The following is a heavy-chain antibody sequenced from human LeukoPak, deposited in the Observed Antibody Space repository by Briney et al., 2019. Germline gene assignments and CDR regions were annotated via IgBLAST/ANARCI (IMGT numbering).Heavy chain of an antibody. D-gene: IGHD3-10*01. J-gene: IGHJ4*02. CDR3: AREKPSITMVRGDIFDY. V-gene: IGHV1-2*02. CDR1: GYTFTGYY. CDR2: INPNSGGT. Sequence: ASVKVSCKASGYTFTGYYMHWVRQAPGQGLEWMGWINPNSGGTNYAQKFQGSVTMTRDTSISTAYMELSRLRSDDTAVYYCAREKPSITMVRGDIFDYWGQGTLVTVSS.